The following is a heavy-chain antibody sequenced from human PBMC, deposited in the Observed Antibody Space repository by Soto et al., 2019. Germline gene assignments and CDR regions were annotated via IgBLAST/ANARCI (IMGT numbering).Heavy chain of an antibody. J-gene: IGHJ5*02. D-gene: IGHD2-15*01. Sequence: SVKVSCKASGGTFSSYAISWVRQAPGQGLEWMGWIIPIFGNANYAQKLQGRVTITTDTSTSTAYMELRSLRSDDTAVYYCARDAIDCSGGSCPNHWGQGTLVTVSS. V-gene: IGHV1-69*05. CDR2: IIPIFGNA. CDR1: GGTFSSYA. CDR3: ARDAIDCSGGSCPNH.